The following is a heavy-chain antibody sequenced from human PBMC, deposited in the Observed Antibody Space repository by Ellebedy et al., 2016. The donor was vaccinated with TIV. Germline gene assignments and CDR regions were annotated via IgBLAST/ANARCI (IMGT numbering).Heavy chain of an antibody. Sequence: GESLKISXKGSGYNFTNYWIGWVRQMPGKGLEWMGFIYPGDSDTRYSPSFQGQVTISADKSISTAYLQWSSLKASDTAMYYCARDVDVADWGPFFDYWGQGTLVTVSS. CDR3: ARDVDVADWGPFFDY. CDR2: IYPGDSDT. V-gene: IGHV5-51*01. CDR1: GYNFTNYW. D-gene: IGHD7-27*01. J-gene: IGHJ4*02.